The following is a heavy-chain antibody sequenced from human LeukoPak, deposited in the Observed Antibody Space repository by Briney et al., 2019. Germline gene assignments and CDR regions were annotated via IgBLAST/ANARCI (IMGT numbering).Heavy chain of an antibody. V-gene: IGHV4-31*11. CDR1: GGSFSGYY. J-gene: IGHJ5*02. Sequence: SETLSLTCAVYGGSFSGYYWSWIRQHPGKGLEWIGYIYYSGSAYYNPSLKSRVTISVDTSKNQFSLKLSSVTAADTAVYYCARIVGLPYNWFDPRGQGTLVTVSS. D-gene: IGHD3-22*01. CDR3: ARIVGLPYNWFDP. CDR2: IYYSGSA.